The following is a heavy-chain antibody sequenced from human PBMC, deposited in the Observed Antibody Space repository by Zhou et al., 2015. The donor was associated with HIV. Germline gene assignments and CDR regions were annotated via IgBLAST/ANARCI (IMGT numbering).Heavy chain of an antibody. CDR1: GGTFSSYA. D-gene: IGHD3-10*01. CDR2: IIPIFGTA. J-gene: IGHJ4*02. CDR3: ARAGDYYGSGSYYNVSYYFDY. V-gene: IGHV1-69*01. Sequence: QVQLVQSGAEVKKPGSSVKVSCKASGGTFSSYAISWVRQAPGQGLEWMGGIIPIFGTANYAQKFQGRVTITADESTSTAYMELSSLRSEDTAVYYCARAGDYYGSGSYYNVSYYFDYWGQGTLVTVSS.